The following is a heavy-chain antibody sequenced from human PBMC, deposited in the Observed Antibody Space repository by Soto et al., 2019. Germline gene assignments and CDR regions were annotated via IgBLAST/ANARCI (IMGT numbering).Heavy chain of an antibody. D-gene: IGHD2-15*01. CDR1: GYTFTSYD. Sequence: QVQLVQSGAEVKKPGASVKVSCKASGYTFTSYDINWVRQAAGQGLEWIGWMNPNSGKEVYAQKFPGRGTMSANTSISTAYRGLSSLRSDDTAVYFCARGLVVVSATYWYFDLWGRGTLVTVSS. CDR2: MNPNSGKE. CDR3: ARGLVVVSATYWYFDL. J-gene: IGHJ2*01. V-gene: IGHV1-8*01.